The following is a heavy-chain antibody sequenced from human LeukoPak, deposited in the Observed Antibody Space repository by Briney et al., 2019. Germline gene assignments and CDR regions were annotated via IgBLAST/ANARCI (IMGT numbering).Heavy chain of an antibody. CDR1: GFTFSSYS. Sequence: GGSLRLSCAASGFTFSSYSMNWVRQAPGKGLEWVSSISSSSYIYHADSVKGRFTISRDNAKNSLYLQMKSLRAEDTAVYYCAREVGSSSPYYYYYMDVWGKGTTVTVSS. V-gene: IGHV3-21*01. CDR3: AREVGSSSPYYYYYMDV. CDR2: ISSSSYI. J-gene: IGHJ6*03. D-gene: IGHD6-6*01.